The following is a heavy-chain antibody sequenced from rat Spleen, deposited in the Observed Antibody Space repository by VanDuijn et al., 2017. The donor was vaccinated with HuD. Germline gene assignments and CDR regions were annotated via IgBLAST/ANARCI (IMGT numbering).Heavy chain of an antibody. CDR3: ARELGAGVMDP. D-gene: IGHD5-1*01. CDR2: IWNTGST. J-gene: IGHJ4*01. Sequence: QVQMKETGPGLVQTTQTLSVACTVSGFSLTSYGVHWVRQAPGKGLEWMGVIWNTGSTRYSSALKSRLSISKDTSKSQVFLQMNRPQTEDTATYYCARELGAGVMDPWGQGASVTVSS. CDR1: GFSLTSYG. V-gene: IGHV2-41*01.